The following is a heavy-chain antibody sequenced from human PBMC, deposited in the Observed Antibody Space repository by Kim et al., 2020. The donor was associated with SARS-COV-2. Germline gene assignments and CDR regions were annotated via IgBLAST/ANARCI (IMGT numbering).Heavy chain of an antibody. CDR1: GDSISSGFHY. V-gene: IGHV4-31*03. J-gene: IGHJ4*02. Sequence: SETLSLTCSVSGDSISSGFHYWSWIRQHPGKGLEWIGYILSSGTTYYNPSLESRVTISVDTSQNHFSLKLSSVTPADTAVYYCARGPVTMIRGAHFDYWGQGALVTVPS. CDR2: ILSSGTT. CDR3: ARGPVTMIRGAHFDY. D-gene: IGHD3-10*01.